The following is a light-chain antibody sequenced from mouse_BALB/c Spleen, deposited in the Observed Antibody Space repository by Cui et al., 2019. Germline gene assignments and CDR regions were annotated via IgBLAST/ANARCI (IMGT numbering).Light chain of an antibody. CDR2: STS. Sequence: QIVLTQSPAIMSASIGERVTMTCTASSSVSSSYLHWYQQKPGSSPKLWIYSTSNLASGVPARFSGSGSGTSYSLTISSMEAEDAATYYCHQYHRSPLTFGAGTKLELK. CDR1: SSVSSSY. J-gene: IGKJ5*01. CDR3: HQYHRSPLT. V-gene: IGKV4-74*01.